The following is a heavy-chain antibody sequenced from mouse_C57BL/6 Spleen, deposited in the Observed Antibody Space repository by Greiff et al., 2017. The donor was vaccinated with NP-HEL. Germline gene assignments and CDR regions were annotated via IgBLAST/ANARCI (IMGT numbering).Heavy chain of an antibody. D-gene: IGHD4-1*01. J-gene: IGHJ2*01. CDR3: ADWDGGY. V-gene: IGHV1-59*01. Sequence: QVQLQQPGAELVRPGTSLKLSCKASGYTFTSYWMHWVKQRPGQGLEWIGVIDPSDSYTNYNQKFKGKATLTVDTSSSTAYMQLSSLTSEDSAVYYCADWDGGYWGQGTTLTVSS. CDR2: IDPSDSYT. CDR1: GYTFTSYW.